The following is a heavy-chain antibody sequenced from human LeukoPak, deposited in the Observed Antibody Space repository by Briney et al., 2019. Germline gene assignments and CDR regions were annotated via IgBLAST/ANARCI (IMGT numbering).Heavy chain of an antibody. CDR2: ISGSGGST. J-gene: IGHJ4*02. V-gene: IGHV3-23*01. CDR1: GFTFSSYW. CDR3: ATRLEYSSSYPFDY. D-gene: IGHD6-6*01. Sequence: PGGSLRLSCAASGFTFSSYWMSWVRQAPGKGLEWVSAISGSGGSTYYADSVKGRFTISRDNSKNTLYLQMNSLRAEDTAVYYCATRLEYSSSYPFDYWGQGTLVTVSS.